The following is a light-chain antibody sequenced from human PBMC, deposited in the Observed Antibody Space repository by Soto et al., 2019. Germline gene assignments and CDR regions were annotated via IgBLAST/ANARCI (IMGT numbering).Light chain of an antibody. Sequence: QSVLTQPPSVSAAPGQKVNISCTGTSSDVGGYNYVSWYQHHPGKAPKLIIYDVSNRPSGVSNPFSGSKSGNTASLTISGLQPEDEADYYCSSYTTSNTRQIVFGTGTKVTV. CDR1: SSDVGGYNY. J-gene: IGLJ1*01. CDR3: SSYTTSNTRQIV. V-gene: IGLV2-14*03. CDR2: DVS.